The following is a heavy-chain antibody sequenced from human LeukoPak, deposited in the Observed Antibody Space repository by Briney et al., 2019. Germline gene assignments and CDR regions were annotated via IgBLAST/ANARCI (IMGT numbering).Heavy chain of an antibody. V-gene: IGHV1-69*13. J-gene: IGHJ4*02. CDR2: IIPIFGTA. CDR3: ARLGYCSGGSCYESSDY. Sequence: GASVKVSCKASGGTFSSYAIGWVRQAPGQGLEWMGGIIPIFGTANYAQKFQGRVTITADESTSTAYMELSSLRSEDTAVYYCARLGYCSGGSCYESSDYWGREPWSPSPQ. D-gene: IGHD2-15*01. CDR1: GGTFSSYA.